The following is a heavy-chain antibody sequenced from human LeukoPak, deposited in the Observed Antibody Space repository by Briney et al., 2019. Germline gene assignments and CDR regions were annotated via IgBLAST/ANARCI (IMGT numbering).Heavy chain of an antibody. Sequence: ASVKVSCKASGYTFTGYGISWVRQAPGQGLEWMGWISAYNCNTNYAQKLQGRVTMTTDTSTSTAYMELRSLRSDDTAVYYCARDQSPGYSYGYYYYYYGMDVWGQGTTVTVSS. J-gene: IGHJ6*02. V-gene: IGHV1-18*01. CDR1: GYTFTGYG. D-gene: IGHD5-18*01. CDR2: ISAYNCNT. CDR3: ARDQSPGYSYGYYYYYYGMDV.